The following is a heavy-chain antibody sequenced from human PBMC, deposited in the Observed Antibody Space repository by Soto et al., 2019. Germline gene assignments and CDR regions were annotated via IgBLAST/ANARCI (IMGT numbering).Heavy chain of an antibody. D-gene: IGHD5-12*01. J-gene: IGHJ6*02. CDR3: AREKYGTDIVATNNYYYGMDV. V-gene: IGHV1-18*01. CDR2: ISAYNGNT. CDR1: GYTFTSYG. Sequence: ASVKVSCKASGYTFTSYGISWVRQAPGQGLEWMGWISAYNGNTNYAQKLQGRVTMTTDTSTSTAYMELRSLGSDDTAVYYCAREKYGTDIVATNNYYYGMDVWGQGXTVTVS.